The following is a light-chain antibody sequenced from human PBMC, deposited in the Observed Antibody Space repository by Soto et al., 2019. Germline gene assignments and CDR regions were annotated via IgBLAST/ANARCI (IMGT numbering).Light chain of an antibody. CDR3: QQCHRYLT. CDR1: QNIRSR. V-gene: IGKV1-5*01. CDR2: GAS. Sequence: DFPMPQSPFTLSASVGDRVTITFRASQNIRSRLAWFQQKPGKAPKLLISGASSLQSGVPSRFSGSASGTEFTLTISSLQPDDIATYYCQQCHRYLTFGQGTKVDI. J-gene: IGKJ1*01.